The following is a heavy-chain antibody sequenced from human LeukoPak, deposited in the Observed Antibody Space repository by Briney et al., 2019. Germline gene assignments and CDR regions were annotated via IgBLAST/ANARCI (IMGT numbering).Heavy chain of an antibody. Sequence: PSETLSLTCTVSGRSISLGYYWGWIRQPPGRGLEWIGSIYYSGSTYYNPSLKSRVTISVDTSKNQFSLKLSSVTAADTAVYYCARSRPFDAFDIWGQGTMVTVSS. CDR1: GRSISLGYY. CDR3: ARSRPFDAFDI. V-gene: IGHV4-38-2*02. J-gene: IGHJ3*02. CDR2: IYYSGST.